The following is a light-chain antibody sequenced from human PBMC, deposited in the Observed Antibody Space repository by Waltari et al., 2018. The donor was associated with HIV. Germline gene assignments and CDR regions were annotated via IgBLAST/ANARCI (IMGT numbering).Light chain of an antibody. J-gene: IGLJ2*01. Sequence: QSALTQPHSVSGSPGPSVTISCPGTSRDIGAYDFVSWYQQHPGKAPKLMIYDVTKRPSEVPDRFSGSKSGNAASLTISGLQAEDEADYFCSLFAGRYPVLFGGGTKLTVL. CDR2: DVT. CDR3: SLFAGRYPVL. V-gene: IGLV2-11*01. CDR1: SRDIGAYDF.